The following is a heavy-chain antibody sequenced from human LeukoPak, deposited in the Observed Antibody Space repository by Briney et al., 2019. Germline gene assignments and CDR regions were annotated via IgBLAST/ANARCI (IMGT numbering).Heavy chain of an antibody. V-gene: IGHV1-2*02. Sequence: ASVKVSCKASGYTFTGYYMHWVRQAPGHGLEWMGWITPNSGDTIHAQKFQGRATMTRDTSISTAYMELSSLRSDDTAVYYCARGHSSSPSFDYWGQGTLVTVSS. J-gene: IGHJ4*02. CDR2: ITPNSGDT. CDR1: GYTFTGYY. CDR3: ARGHSSSPSFDY. D-gene: IGHD6-13*01.